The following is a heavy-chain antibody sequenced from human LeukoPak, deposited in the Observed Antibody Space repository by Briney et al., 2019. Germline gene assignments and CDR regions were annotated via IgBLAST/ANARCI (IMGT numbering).Heavy chain of an antibody. Sequence: GESLKISCKGSGYSFTSYWIGWVRQMPGKGLEWMGIIYPGDSDTRYSPSFQGQVTISADKSISTAYLQWSSLKASDTAMYYCVRCDYCSGGSCYSCDGMDVWGQGTTVTVSS. CDR3: VRCDYCSGGSCYSCDGMDV. D-gene: IGHD2-15*01. CDR2: IYPGDSDT. CDR1: GYSFTSYW. J-gene: IGHJ6*02. V-gene: IGHV5-51*01.